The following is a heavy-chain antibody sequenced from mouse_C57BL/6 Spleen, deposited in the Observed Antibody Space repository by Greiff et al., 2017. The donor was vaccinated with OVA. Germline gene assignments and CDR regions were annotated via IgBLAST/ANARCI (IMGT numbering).Heavy chain of an antibody. CDR3: ARGYYGSSSYAMDY. CDR2: INPNNGGT. V-gene: IGHV1-26*01. Sequence: EVQLQQSGPELVKPGASVKISCKASGYTFTDYYMNWVKQSHGKSLEWIGDINPNNGGTSYNQKFKGKATLTVDKSSSTAYMELRSLTSDDSAVYYCARGYYGSSSYAMDYWGQGTSVTVSS. D-gene: IGHD1-1*01. CDR1: GYTFTDYY. J-gene: IGHJ4*01.